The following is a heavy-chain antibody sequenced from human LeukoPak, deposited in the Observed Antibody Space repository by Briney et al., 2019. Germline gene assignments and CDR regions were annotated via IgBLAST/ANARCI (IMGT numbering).Heavy chain of an antibody. D-gene: IGHD3-22*01. CDR2: IYYSGST. Sequence: SETLSLTCTVSGDSISSADYYWSWIRQHPGKGLEWIGHIYYSGSTYYNPSLKSRVTISVDTSKNQFSLKLSSVTAADTAVYYCARSSGYYDSSGYGYWGQGTLVTVSS. V-gene: IGHV4-31*03. CDR3: ARSSGYYDSSGYGY. J-gene: IGHJ4*02. CDR1: GDSISSADYY.